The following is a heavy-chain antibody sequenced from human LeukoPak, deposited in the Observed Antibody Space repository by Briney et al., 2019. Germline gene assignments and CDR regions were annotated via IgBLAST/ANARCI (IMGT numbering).Heavy chain of an antibody. D-gene: IGHD6-19*01. J-gene: IGHJ4*02. CDR2: INPNSGGT. CDR3: ATDIAVAGKGTYYLDY. CDR1: GYTFTGYY. V-gene: IGHV1-2*02. Sequence: ASVKVSCXASGYTFTGYYMHWVRQAHGQGLEWMGWINPNSGGTNYAQKFQGRVTMTRDTSISTAYMELSRLRSDDTAVYYCATDIAVAGKGTYYLDYWGQGTLVTVSS.